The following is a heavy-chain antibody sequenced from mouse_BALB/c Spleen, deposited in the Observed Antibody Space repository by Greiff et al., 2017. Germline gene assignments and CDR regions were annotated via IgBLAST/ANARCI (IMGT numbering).Heavy chain of an antibody. CDR3: ANDGYRDY. Sequence: VHLVESGAELVRPGTSVKLSCKASGYTFTNYWLGWVKQTPGHGLEWIGDIYPGGGYTNYNEKFKGKATLTADTSSSTAYMQLSSLTSEDSAVYCCANDGYRDYWGQGTAVTVSS. D-gene: IGHD2-3*01. CDR2: IYPGGGYT. J-gene: IGHJ2*01. V-gene: IGHV1-63*02. CDR1: GYTFTNYW.